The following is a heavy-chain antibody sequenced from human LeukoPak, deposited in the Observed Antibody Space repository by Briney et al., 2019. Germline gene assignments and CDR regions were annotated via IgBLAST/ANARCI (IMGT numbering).Heavy chain of an antibody. V-gene: IGHV1-46*01. CDR3: ARGDSIAVAEVAFDI. D-gene: IGHD6-19*01. Sequence: ASVKVSCKASGYTFTSYYMHWVRQAPGQGLEWMGIINPSGGSTSYAQKLQGRVTMTRDTSTSTVYMELSSLRSEDTAVYYCARGDSIAVAEVAFDIWGQGTMVTVSS. CDR1: GYTFTSYY. CDR2: INPSGGST. J-gene: IGHJ3*02.